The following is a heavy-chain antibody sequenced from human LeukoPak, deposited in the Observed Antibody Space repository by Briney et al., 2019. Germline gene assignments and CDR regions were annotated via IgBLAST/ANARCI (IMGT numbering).Heavy chain of an antibody. V-gene: IGHV3-9*01. D-gene: IGHD1-26*01. Sequence: PGGSLRPSCAATGLSFEDYGIHWVRPPPGEGLEWVASISWNDGRAVYGGFVKGGFTISRDNAKNSRYLQLSSLRLEDTALYYCAKHLRATNTYSFFGLDVWGQGTTVTVSS. CDR3: AKHLRATNTYSFFGLDV. J-gene: IGHJ6*02. CDR2: ISWNDGRA. CDR1: GLSFEDYG.